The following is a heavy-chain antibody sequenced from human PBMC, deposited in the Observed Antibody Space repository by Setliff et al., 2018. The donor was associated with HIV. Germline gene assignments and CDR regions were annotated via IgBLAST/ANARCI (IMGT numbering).Heavy chain of an antibody. J-gene: IGHJ4*02. D-gene: IGHD3-9*01. CDR1: GYSFGNYD. CDR2: MNPNSGKT. CDR3: ASPRLDWSFSHFDY. Sequence: GASVKVSCKASGYSFGNYDINWVRQAPGQGLEWMGWMNPNSGKTGYAQTFQGRVTITADESTSTVYMEMTSLRSEDTAVYYCASPRLDWSFSHFDYWGQGTPVTVSS. V-gene: IGHV1-8*03.